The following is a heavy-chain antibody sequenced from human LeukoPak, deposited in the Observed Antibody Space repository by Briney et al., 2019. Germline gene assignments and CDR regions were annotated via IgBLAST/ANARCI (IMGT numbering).Heavy chain of an antibody. CDR2: IKQDGSEK. CDR3: ASTQTFDY. CDR1: GFTFSNYW. Sequence: PGGSLRLSCAASGFTFSNYWMSWVRQAPGKGLEWVANIKQDGSEKYYADSVKGRFTISRDNAKSSLYLQLNSLRVEDTAVYHCASTQTFDYWGQGTLVIVPS. V-gene: IGHV3-7*05. J-gene: IGHJ4*02.